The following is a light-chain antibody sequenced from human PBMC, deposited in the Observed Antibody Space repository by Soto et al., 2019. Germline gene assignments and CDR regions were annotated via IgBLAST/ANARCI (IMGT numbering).Light chain of an antibody. CDR2: EVN. CDR3: SSYTGGNPSYV. V-gene: IGLV2-18*02. CDR1: SSDVGSYNR. J-gene: IGLJ1*01. Sequence: QSALTQPPSVSGSPGQSVTISCTGTSSDVGSYNRLSWCQQPPGTAPKLIMYEVNTRPSGVPDRFSGSKSGSTASLTISGLQAEDEADYYCSSYTGGNPSYVFGTGTKVTVL.